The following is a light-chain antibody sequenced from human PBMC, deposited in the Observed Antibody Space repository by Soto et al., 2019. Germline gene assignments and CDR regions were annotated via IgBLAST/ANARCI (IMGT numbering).Light chain of an antibody. V-gene: IGLV2-14*01. CDR2: EVS. CDR3: SSYTSTSTWM. CDR1: SSDVGSYKF. J-gene: IGLJ3*02. Sequence: QSALTQPASVSGSPGQSITISCTGTSSDVGSYKFVSWYQQHQAKAPKLMIFEVSNRPSGVSNRFSGSKSGNTASLTISGLQAEDEADYYCSSYTSTSTWMFGGGTKVTVL.